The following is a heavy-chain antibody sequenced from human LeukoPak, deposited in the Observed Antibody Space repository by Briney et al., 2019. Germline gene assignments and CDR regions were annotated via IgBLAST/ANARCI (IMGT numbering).Heavy chain of an antibody. J-gene: IGHJ4*02. V-gene: IGHV1-18*01. Sequence: ASVKVSCKASGYTFTSYGISWVRQAPGQGLEWMGWIGAYNGNTNYAQKLQGRVTMTTDTSTSTAYMELRSLRSDDTAVYYCARGLNYYGSGSYQDYWGQGTLVTVSS. CDR2: IGAYNGNT. CDR3: ARGLNYYGSGSYQDY. CDR1: GYTFTSYG. D-gene: IGHD3-10*01.